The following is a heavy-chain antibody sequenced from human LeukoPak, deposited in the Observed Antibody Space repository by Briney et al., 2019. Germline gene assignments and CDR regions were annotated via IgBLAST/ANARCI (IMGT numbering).Heavy chain of an antibody. CDR1: GFTFSSYW. Sequence: GGSLRLSCVVSGFTFSSYWMSWVRQAPGQGLGGVANIRPDGSDEYYVDSVKGRFTISRDNAKNSLYLQMNSLRAEDTAVYYCAREGTDYWGQGTLVTVSS. V-gene: IGHV3-7*01. CDR3: AREGTDY. CDR2: IRPDGSDE. D-gene: IGHD1/OR15-1a*01. J-gene: IGHJ4*02.